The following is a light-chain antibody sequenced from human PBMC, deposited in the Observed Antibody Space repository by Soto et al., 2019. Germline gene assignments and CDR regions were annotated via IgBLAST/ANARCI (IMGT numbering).Light chain of an antibody. CDR2: DAS. J-gene: IGKJ5*01. Sequence: EIVLTQSPATLSLSPGERATLSCRASQSISNSLAWYQQKPGQAPRLLIYDASKRATGIPARFSGSGSGTDFTLTISSLEPEDFAVYYCQQRGEWPPGATFGQGTRLEIK. CDR3: QQRGEWPPGAT. V-gene: IGKV3-11*01. CDR1: QSISNS.